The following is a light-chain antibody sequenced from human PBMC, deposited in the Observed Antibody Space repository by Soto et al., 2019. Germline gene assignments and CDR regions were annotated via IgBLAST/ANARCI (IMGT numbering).Light chain of an antibody. CDR1: SSDVGGYND. Sequence: QSALTQPASVSGSPGQSITISCTGTSSDVGGYNDVSWYQQHPGKAPKLMIYDVSNRPSGVSNRFSGSKSGNTASLTISGLQAEDEADYYCSSYTGSSTPVVFGGGTQLTVL. CDR3: SSYTGSSTPVV. CDR2: DVS. J-gene: IGLJ2*01. V-gene: IGLV2-14*01.